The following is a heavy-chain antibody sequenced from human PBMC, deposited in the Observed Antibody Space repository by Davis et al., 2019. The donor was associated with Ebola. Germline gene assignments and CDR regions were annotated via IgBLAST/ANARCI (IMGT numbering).Heavy chain of an antibody. CDR3: ARDPEVEGSSWYFDY. Sequence: GESLKISCAASGFTVSSNYMSWVRQAPGKGLEWVSAISGSGGSTYYADSVKGRFTISRDNSKNTLYLQMNSLRAEDTAVYYCARDPEVEGSSWYFDYWGQGTLVTVSS. CDR1: GFTVSSNY. J-gene: IGHJ4*02. CDR2: ISGSGGST. V-gene: IGHV3-23*01. D-gene: IGHD6-13*01.